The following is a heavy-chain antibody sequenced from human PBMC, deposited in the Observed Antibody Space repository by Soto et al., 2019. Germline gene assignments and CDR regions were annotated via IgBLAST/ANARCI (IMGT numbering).Heavy chain of an antibody. CDR1: GFTFTSSA. D-gene: IGHD3-3*01. V-gene: IGHV1-58*01. CDR3: AATEGPIFWSGYTPFDP. J-gene: IGHJ5*02. CDR2: IVVGSGNT. Sequence: GASVKVSCKASGFTFTSSAVQWVRQARGQRLDWIGWIVVGSGNTNYAQKFQERVTITRDMSTSTAYMELSSLRSEDTAVYYCAATEGPIFWSGYTPFDPWGQGTLVTVSS.